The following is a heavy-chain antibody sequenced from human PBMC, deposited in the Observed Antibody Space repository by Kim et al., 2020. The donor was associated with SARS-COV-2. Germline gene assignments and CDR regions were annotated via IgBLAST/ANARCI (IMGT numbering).Heavy chain of an antibody. J-gene: IGHJ3*02. CDR3: ARSTRVFGVGLGAFDI. D-gene: IGHD3-3*01. V-gene: IGHV1-69*01. Sequence: KFQGRVTITADESTSTAYMELSSLRSEDTAVYYCARSTRVFGVGLGAFDIWGQGTMVTVSS.